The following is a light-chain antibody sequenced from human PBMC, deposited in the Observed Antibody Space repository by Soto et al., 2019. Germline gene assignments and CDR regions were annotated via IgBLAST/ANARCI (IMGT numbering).Light chain of an antibody. CDR2: GAS. Sequence: ENVLRLYPGTRALSPGERATLCCRASQSVSSSYLAWYQQKPGQAPRLLIYGASSRATGIPDRFSGSGSGTDFTLTISRLQSEDFGAYCCQQYNTWPLTWTFGQGTKVDIK. CDR1: QSVSSSY. V-gene: IGKV3-20*01. J-gene: IGKJ1*01. CDR3: QQYNTWPLTWT.